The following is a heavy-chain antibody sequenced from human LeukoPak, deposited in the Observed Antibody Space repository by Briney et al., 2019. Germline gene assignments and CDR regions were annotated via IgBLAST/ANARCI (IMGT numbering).Heavy chain of an antibody. CDR2: IYHSGST. Sequence: PSETLSLTCTVSGYSISSGYYWGWIRQPPGKGLEWIGSIYHSGSTYYNPSLKSRVTISVDTSKNQFSLKLSSVTAADTAVYYCARIQVPPSVAVAGSEGWNFDYWGQGTLVTVSS. D-gene: IGHD6-19*01. J-gene: IGHJ4*02. V-gene: IGHV4-38-2*02. CDR3: ARIQVPPSVAVAGSEGWNFDY. CDR1: GYSISSGYY.